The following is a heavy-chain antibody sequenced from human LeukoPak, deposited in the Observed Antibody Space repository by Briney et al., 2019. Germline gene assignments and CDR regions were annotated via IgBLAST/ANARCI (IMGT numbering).Heavy chain of an antibody. V-gene: IGHV4-59*12. D-gene: IGHD3-10*01. CDR2: IFYTGST. J-gene: IGHJ6*03. CDR3: ARPHYSPYYYYMDV. Sequence: SETLSLTCNVFGGSITNYYWSWVRQPPGKGLEWIGFIFYTGSTTYNPSLKSRVTISVDTSKNQFSLKLSSVTAADTAVYYCARPHYSPYYYYMDVWGKGTTVTISS. CDR1: GGSITNYY.